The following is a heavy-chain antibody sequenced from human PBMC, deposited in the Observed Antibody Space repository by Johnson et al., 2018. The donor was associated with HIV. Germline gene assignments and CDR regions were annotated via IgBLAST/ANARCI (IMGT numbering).Heavy chain of an antibody. Sequence: VQLVESGGGLVQPGGSLKLSCAASGLTFSGSAMHWVRQASGKGLEWVGRIRSKANSYATAYAASVKGRFTISRDDSKNTAYLQMNSLRTEDTAVYYCAKETRDSRSAFDIWGQGTLVTVSS. J-gene: IGHJ3*02. D-gene: IGHD3-22*01. CDR3: AKETRDSRSAFDI. CDR1: GLTFSGSA. V-gene: IGHV3-73*02. CDR2: IRSKANSYAT.